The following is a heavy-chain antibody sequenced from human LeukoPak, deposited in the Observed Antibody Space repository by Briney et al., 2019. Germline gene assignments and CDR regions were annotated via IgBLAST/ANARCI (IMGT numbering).Heavy chain of an antibody. CDR3: ARSHYPDY. CDR1: GFTFSSYE. V-gene: IGHV3-48*03. J-gene: IGHJ4*02. D-gene: IGHD3-10*01. CDR2: ISSSDSTI. Sequence: AGGSLRLSCAASGFTFSSYEMNWVRQAPGKGLEWVSYISSSDSTIYYADSVKGRFTISRDNAKNSLYLHMNSLRAEDTAVYYCARSHYPDYWGQGTLVTVSS.